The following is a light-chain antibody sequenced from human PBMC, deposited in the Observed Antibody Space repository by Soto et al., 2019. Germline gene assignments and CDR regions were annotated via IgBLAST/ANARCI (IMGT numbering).Light chain of an antibody. J-gene: IGKJ1*01. V-gene: IGKV3-20*01. CDR2: AAS. Sequence: EIVLTQSPGTLSLSPGERATFSCRASQSVSNSSLAWYHQKPGQAPRLLLFAASRRATGIPDTFSGSGSGTDFTLTISRLEPDDFATYYCQQFNSYSPGAFGQGTKVEIK. CDR3: QQFNSYSPGA. CDR1: QSVSNSS.